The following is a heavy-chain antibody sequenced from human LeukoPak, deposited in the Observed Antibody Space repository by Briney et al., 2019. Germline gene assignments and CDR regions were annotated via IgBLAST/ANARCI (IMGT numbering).Heavy chain of an antibody. CDR1: GFTVSSNY. CDR3: ARGEYYDSSGYLDY. D-gene: IGHD3-22*01. Sequence: PGGSLRLSCAASGFTVSSNYMSWVRRAPGKGLEWVSVIYSGGSTYYADSVKGRFTISRDNSKNTLYLQMNSLRAEDTAVYYCARGEYYDSSGYLDYWGQGTLVTVSS. V-gene: IGHV3-53*01. CDR2: IYSGGST. J-gene: IGHJ4*02.